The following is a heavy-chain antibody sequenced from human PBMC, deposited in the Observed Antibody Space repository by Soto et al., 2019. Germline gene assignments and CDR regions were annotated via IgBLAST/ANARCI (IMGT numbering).Heavy chain of an antibody. Sequence: SETLSLTCTVSGGSISSYYWSWIRQPPGKGLEWIGYIYYSGSTNYNPSLKSRVTISVDTSKNQFSLKLSSVTAADTAVYYCARTNLNRNYDILTGSRSYYYYYYGMDVWGQGTTVTVSS. CDR3: ARTNLNRNYDILTGSRSYYYYYYGMDV. CDR1: GGSISSYY. D-gene: IGHD3-9*01. V-gene: IGHV4-59*08. J-gene: IGHJ6*02. CDR2: IYYSGST.